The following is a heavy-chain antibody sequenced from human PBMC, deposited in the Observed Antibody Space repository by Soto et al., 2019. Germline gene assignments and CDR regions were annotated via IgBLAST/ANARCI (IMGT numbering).Heavy chain of an antibody. D-gene: IGHD6-19*01. V-gene: IGHV3-23*01. CDR3: AKDLGGWPYYFDC. CDR2: ITGGGAVT. CDR1: RFTFVSYS. Sequence: DGSLRLPCAASRFTFVSYSMTWVRQPPGKGLKLVSSITGGGAVTYYADSLKGRITISWDNSKKRLYLQMNSLRAGDTAVYYGAKDLGGWPYYFDCSGQGTLGTVSS. J-gene: IGHJ4*02.